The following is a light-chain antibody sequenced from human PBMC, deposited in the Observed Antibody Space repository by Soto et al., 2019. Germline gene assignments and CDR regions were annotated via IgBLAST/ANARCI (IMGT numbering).Light chain of an antibody. J-gene: IGKJ1*01. CDR2: KAS. V-gene: IGKV1-5*03. CDR1: QSISSW. Sequence: DIPMTQSPSTLSASVGDRVTITCRASQSISSWLAWYQQKPGKAPKLLIYKASSLESGVPSRFSGSGSGTEFTLTISSLQPDDFATYYCQQYNSYWTFGQGTMVEIQ. CDR3: QQYNSYWT.